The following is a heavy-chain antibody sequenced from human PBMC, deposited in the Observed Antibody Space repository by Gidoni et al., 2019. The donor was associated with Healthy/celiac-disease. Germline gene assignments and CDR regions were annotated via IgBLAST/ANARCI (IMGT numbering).Heavy chain of an antibody. V-gene: IGHV4-59*01. J-gene: IGHJ4*02. D-gene: IGHD3-10*01. CDR1: GGSISSYY. Sequence: QVQLQESGPGLVKPSETLSLTCTVSGGSISSYYWSWIRQPPVKGLEWIGYIYYSGSTTYNPSLKSRVTISVDTSKNQFSLKLSSVTAADTAVYYCARDGGSGHFDYWGQGTLVTVSS. CDR2: IYYSGST. CDR3: ARDGGSGHFDY.